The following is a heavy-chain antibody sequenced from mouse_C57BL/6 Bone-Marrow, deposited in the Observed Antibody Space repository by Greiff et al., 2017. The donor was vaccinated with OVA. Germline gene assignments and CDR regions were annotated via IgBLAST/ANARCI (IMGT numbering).Heavy chain of an antibody. CDR3: TRGYDGYYVYYAMDY. CDR1: GYTFTDYE. D-gene: IGHD2-3*01. CDR2: IDPETGGT. V-gene: IGHV1-15*01. J-gene: IGHJ4*01. Sequence: VQLQQSGAELVRPGASVTLSCKASGYTFTDYEMHWVKQTPVHGLEWIGAIDPETGGTAYNQKFKGKAILTADKSSSTAYMELRSLTSEDSAVYYCTRGYDGYYVYYAMDYWGQGTSVTVSS.